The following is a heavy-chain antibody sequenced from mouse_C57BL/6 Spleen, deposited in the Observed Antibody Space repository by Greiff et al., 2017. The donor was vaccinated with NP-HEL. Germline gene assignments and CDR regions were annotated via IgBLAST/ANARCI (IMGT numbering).Heavy chain of an antibody. Sequence: QVQLKQPGAELVKPGASVKLSCKASGYTFTSYWMHWVKQRPGQGLEWIGMIHPNSGSTNYNEKFKSKATLTVDKSSSTAYLQLSSLTSEDSAVYYCARRGNYGDFFAYWGQGTLVTVSA. CDR3: ARRGNYGDFFAY. D-gene: IGHD1-1*02. J-gene: IGHJ3*01. CDR1: GYTFTSYW. V-gene: IGHV1-64*01. CDR2: IHPNSGST.